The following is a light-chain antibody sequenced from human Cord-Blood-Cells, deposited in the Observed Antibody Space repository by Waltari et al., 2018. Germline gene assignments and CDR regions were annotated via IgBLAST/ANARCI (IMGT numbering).Light chain of an antibody. CDR2: EGS. CDR1: SSDVGSSNL. V-gene: IGLV2-23*01. J-gene: IGLJ3*02. CDR3: CSYAGSSTWV. Sequence: QSVLTQPASVSGSPGQSITISCTGTSSDVGSSNLVSWYQQHPGKAPKLMIYEGSKRPSGVSNRFSGSKSGHTASLAISGLQAEDEADYYCCSYAGSSTWVFGGGTRLTVL.